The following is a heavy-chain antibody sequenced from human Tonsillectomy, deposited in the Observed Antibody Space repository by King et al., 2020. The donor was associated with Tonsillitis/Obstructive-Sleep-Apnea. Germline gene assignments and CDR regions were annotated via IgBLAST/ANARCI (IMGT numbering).Heavy chain of an antibody. Sequence: VQLQQWGAGLLKPSETLSLTCAVCGGSFSGYYWSWIRQPPGKGLEWIGEINHSGSTNYNPSLKSRVTISVDTSKNQFSLKLSSVTAADTAVYYCARGRYYYGSGSYPRRYYFDYWGQGTLVTVSS. CDR1: GGSFSGYY. V-gene: IGHV4-34*01. D-gene: IGHD3-10*01. J-gene: IGHJ4*02. CDR3: ARGRYYYGSGSYPRRYYFDY. CDR2: INHSGST.